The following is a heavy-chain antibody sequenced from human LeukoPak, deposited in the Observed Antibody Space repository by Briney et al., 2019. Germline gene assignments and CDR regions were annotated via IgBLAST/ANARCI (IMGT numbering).Heavy chain of an antibody. J-gene: IGHJ4*02. CDR2: ISAYNGNT. D-gene: IGHD3-10*01. CDR1: GYTSTTFG. CDR3: VRDGGVLFGEFPFDY. V-gene: IGHV1-18*01. Sequence: ASVKVSCKASGYTSTTFGISWVRQAPGQGLEWMGWISAYNGNTNYAQKVQGRVTMTTDTSTRTAYMELRRLRSDDRAVYYCVRDGGVLFGEFPFDYWGQGTLVTVSS.